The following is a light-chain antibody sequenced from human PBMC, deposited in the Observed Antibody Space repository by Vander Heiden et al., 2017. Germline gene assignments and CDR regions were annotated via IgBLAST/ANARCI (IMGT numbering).Light chain of an antibody. CDR2: GKN. J-gene: IGLJ2*01. CDR1: SLRSYY. Sequence: SSELTQDPAVSVALGQTVRITCQGDSLRSYYASWYQQKPGQAPVRVSYGKNNRPSGIPDRFSGSSSGNTASLTITGAQAEDEADYDCNSRDSSGNHLVFGGGTKLTVL. V-gene: IGLV3-19*01. CDR3: NSRDSSGNHLV.